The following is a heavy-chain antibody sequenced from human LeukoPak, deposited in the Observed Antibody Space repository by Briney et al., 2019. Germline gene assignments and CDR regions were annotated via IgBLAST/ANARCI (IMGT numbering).Heavy chain of an antibody. V-gene: IGHV3-21*01. J-gene: IGHJ4*02. CDR1: GFTFSSYS. Sequence: GGSLRLSCAASGFTFSSYSMNWVREAPGKGLEWVSPISSSSSYIYYADSVKGRFTISRDNAQNSLYLQMNSLRAEDTAVYYCAREEYSGSYYFDYWGQGTLVTVSS. D-gene: IGHD1-26*01. CDR3: AREEYSGSYYFDY. CDR2: ISSSSSYI.